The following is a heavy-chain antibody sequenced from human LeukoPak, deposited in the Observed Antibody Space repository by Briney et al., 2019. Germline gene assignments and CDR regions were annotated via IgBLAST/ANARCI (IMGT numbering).Heavy chain of an antibody. D-gene: IGHD3-22*01. J-gene: IGHJ4*02. CDR1: GFTFSSYA. CDR3: ASPLNYYDSSGYPDY. CDR2: ISYDGSNK. V-gene: IGHV3-30-3*01. Sequence: HPGRSLRLSCAASGFTFSSYAMHWVRQAPGKGLEWVAVISYDGSNKYYADSVKGRFTISRDNSKNTLYLQMNSLRAEDTAVYYCASPLNYYDSSGYPDYWGQGTLVTVSS.